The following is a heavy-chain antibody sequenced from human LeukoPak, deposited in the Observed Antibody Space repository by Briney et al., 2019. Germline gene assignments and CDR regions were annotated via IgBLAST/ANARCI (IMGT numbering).Heavy chain of an antibody. D-gene: IGHD3-16*02. J-gene: IGHJ3*02. V-gene: IGHV1-2*02. CDR1: GYTFVGNH. Sequence: ASVKVSCKTSGYTFVGNHLHWVRQAPGQGPEWMGWINPNTGGTNYAQKFQGRVTMTRDTSISTVYMELTRLRFDDTAVYFCARPYDYLWGSYRNDAFEIWGQGTMVTVSP. CDR3: ARPYDYLWGSYRNDAFEI. CDR2: INPNTGGT.